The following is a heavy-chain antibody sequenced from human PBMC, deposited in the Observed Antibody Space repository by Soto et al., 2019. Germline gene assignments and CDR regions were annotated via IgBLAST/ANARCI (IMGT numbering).Heavy chain of an antibody. CDR1: GFSVRSQY. CDR2: IYVGDSP. Sequence: GSLRLSCAASGFSVRSQYILWVRQAPGKGLEWVSVIYVGDSPYYADSVKGRFIISRDNSKNTLYLQMNSLRAEDTAVYYCATISPFIDYWGPGTLVTVSS. J-gene: IGHJ4*02. V-gene: IGHV3-53*01. CDR3: ATISPFIDY.